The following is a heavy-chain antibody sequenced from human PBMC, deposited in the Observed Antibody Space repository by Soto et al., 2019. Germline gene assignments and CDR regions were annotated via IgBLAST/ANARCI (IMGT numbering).Heavy chain of an antibody. D-gene: IGHD3-3*01. Sequence: PGGSQRLSCAASGFTFSNAWMNWVRQAPGKGLEWVGRIKSKTDGGTTDYAAPVKGRFTISRDDSKNTLYLQMNSLKTEDTAVYYCTTVLEWLPYYYYGMDVWGQGTTVTVSS. CDR2: IKSKTDGGTT. CDR1: GFTFSNAW. V-gene: IGHV3-15*07. J-gene: IGHJ6*02. CDR3: TTVLEWLPYYYYGMDV.